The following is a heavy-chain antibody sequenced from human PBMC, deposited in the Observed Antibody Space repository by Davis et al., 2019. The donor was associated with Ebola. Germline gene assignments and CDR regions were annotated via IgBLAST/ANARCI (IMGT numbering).Heavy chain of an antibody. J-gene: IGHJ4*02. CDR3: ATTQWLREFDN. CDR2: IYDQST. D-gene: IGHD6-19*01. Sequence: GESLKISCAASGFNFGDYAMHWVRQAPGKGLEWVSVIYDQSTAYADAVRGRFIISRDKSNNTLYLEMSSLRVDDTAVYYCATTQWLREFDNWGQGTLVTVSS. CDR1: GFNFGDYA. V-gene: IGHV3-NL1*01.